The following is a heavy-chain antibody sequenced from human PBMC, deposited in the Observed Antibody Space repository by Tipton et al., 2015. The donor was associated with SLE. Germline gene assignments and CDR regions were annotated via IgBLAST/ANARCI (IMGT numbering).Heavy chain of an antibody. D-gene: IGHD3-10*01. V-gene: IGHV4-39*07. Sequence: TLSLTCTVSGDSIDMNSHYWGWIRQPPGKGLEWIGSIYYSGNTYHNPSLKSRVTISIDTSKNQFSLKLSSVTAADTAVYYCAREGITMVQGGFDYWGQGTLVTVSS. CDR1: GDSIDMNSHY. CDR2: IYYSGNT. CDR3: AREGITMVQGGFDY. J-gene: IGHJ4*02.